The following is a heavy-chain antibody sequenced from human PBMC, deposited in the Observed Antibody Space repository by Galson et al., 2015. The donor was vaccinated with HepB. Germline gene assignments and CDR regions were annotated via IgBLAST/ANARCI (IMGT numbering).Heavy chain of an antibody. CDR2: IYYSGST. Sequence: SETLSLTCTVSGGSISSSSYYWGWIRQPPGKGLEWIGSIYYSGSTYYNPSLKSRVTISVDTSKNQFSLKLSSVTAADTAVYYCARRLGGLELRGGWFDPWGQGTLVTVSS. D-gene: IGHD1-7*01. CDR3: ARRLGGLELRGGWFDP. V-gene: IGHV4-39*01. CDR1: GGSISSSSYY. J-gene: IGHJ5*02.